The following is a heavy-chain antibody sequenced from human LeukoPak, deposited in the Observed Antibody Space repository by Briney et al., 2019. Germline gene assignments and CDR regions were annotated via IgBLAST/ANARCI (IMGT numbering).Heavy chain of an antibody. D-gene: IGHD4-17*01. CDR1: GFTFSSYG. V-gene: IGHV3-33*01. CDR2: IWYDGSNK. Sequence: PGRSLRLSCAASGFTFSSYGMHWVRQAPGKGLEWVAVIWYDGSNKYYADSVKGRFTISRDNSKNTLYLQMNSLRAEDTAVYYCPRGGPTVFEYWGQGTLVTVSS. J-gene: IGHJ4*02. CDR3: PRGGPTVFEY.